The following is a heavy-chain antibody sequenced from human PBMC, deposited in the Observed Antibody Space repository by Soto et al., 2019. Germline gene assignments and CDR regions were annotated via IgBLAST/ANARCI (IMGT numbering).Heavy chain of an antibody. D-gene: IGHD6-6*01. J-gene: IGHJ6*02. Sequence: ASVKVSCKASGHTFTGYYMHWERQAPGQGLEWLGWINPNSRGTNYAQTFQGWVTMTRATSISTSSMELSRLRPVGPAVYYCARVPMYSCSGHYYYYGMDVWGQVTTVTVSS. V-gene: IGHV1-2*04. CDR2: INPNSRGT. CDR1: GHTFTGYY. CDR3: ARVPMYSCSGHYYYYGMDV.